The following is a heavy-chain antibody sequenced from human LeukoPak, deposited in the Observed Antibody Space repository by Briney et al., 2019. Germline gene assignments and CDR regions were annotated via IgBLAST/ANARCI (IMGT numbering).Heavy chain of an antibody. CDR1: GFTFSTYT. CDR2: ISSRSSYI. CDR3: AKVRRGQWLTDYFDY. Sequence: GGSLRLACAASGFTFSTYTMNWVRQAPGKGLEWVSSISSRSSYIYYADSVKGRFTISRDNAKNSLYLQMNSLRAEDTAVYYCAKVRRGQWLTDYFDYWGQGTLVTVSS. V-gene: IGHV3-21*04. D-gene: IGHD6-19*01. J-gene: IGHJ4*02.